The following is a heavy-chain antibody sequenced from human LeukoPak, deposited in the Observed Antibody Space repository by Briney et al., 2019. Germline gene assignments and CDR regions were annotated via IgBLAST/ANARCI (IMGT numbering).Heavy chain of an antibody. CDR1: GFTFSRYG. Sequence: GGSLRLSCAASGFTFSRYGMHWVRQAPGKGLEWVAFIRYDGSNKYYADSVKGRFTISRDNSKNTLYLQMNSLRAEDTAVYYCANEWGSSRAFDYWGQGTLVTVSS. J-gene: IGHJ4*02. CDR3: ANEWGSSRAFDY. D-gene: IGHD6-6*01. CDR2: IRYDGSNK. V-gene: IGHV3-30*02.